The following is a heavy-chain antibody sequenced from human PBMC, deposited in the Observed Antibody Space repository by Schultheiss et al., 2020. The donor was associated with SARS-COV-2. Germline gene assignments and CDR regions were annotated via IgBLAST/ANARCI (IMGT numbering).Heavy chain of an antibody. CDR1: GFTFSSYG. CDR3: AKRAWGPLLGVINYYYYGMDV. V-gene: IGHV3-30*18. D-gene: IGHD2/OR15-2a*01. CDR2: ISYDGSNK. J-gene: IGHJ6*02. Sequence: GGSLRLSCAASGFTFSSYGMHWVRQAPGKGLEWVAVISYDGSNKYYADSVKGRFTISRDNSKNTLYLQMNSLRAEDTAVYYCAKRAWGPLLGVINYYYYGMDVWGQGTTVTVSS.